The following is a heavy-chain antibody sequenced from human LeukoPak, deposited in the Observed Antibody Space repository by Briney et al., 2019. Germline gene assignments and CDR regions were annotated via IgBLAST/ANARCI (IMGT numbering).Heavy chain of an antibody. V-gene: IGHV4-59*01. CDR1: GGSISSYY. D-gene: IGHD3-9*01. J-gene: IGHJ4*02. CDR2: IYYSGST. Sequence: SETLSLTCTVSGGSISSYYWSWIRQPPGKGLEWIGYIYYSGSTNYNPSLKSRVTISVDTSKNQFSLRLSSVTAADTAAYYCASGYDILSGYFSFDYWGQGTLVTVSS. CDR3: ASGYDILSGYFSFDY.